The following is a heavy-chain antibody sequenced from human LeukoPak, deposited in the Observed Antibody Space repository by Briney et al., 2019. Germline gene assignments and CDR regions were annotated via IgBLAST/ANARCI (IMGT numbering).Heavy chain of an antibody. D-gene: IGHD6-13*01. J-gene: IGHJ6*03. CDR3: AGGYSSSWYYYYYMDV. V-gene: IGHV3-23*01. Sequence: GGSLRLSCAASGFTFSSYWMSWIRQAPGKGLEWVSAISGSGGSTYYADSVKGRFTISRDNAKNSLYLQMNSLRAEDTAVYYCAGGYSSSWYYYYYMDVWGKGTTVTISS. CDR2: ISGSGGST. CDR1: GFTFSSYW.